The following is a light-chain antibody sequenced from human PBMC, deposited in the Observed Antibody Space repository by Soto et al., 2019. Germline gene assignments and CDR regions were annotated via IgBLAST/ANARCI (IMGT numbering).Light chain of an antibody. V-gene: IGKV2-28*01. CDR3: QKYNSAPPT. J-gene: IGKJ1*01. Sequence: DVVMTQSPLSLPVTPGEPASISCRSSQTLLNSNGYNYLDWYLQRPGQSPQLLIFLGSNRASGVPDRFSGSGSGTDFTLTISSLQPEDFASYYCQKYNSAPPTFGQGTKVEI. CDR1: QTLLNSNGYNY. CDR2: LGS.